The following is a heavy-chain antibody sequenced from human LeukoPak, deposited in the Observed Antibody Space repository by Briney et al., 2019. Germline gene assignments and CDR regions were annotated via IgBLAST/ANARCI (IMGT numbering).Heavy chain of an antibody. CDR2: ISYDGSDK. J-gene: IGHJ4*02. V-gene: IGHV3-30*18. D-gene: IGHD1-26*01. Sequence: PGGSLRLSCAASGFTFISYAIHWVRQAPGKGLEWVASISYDGSDKYSADSVKGRVTISRDNSKNTLNLEMISLRPEDTAVYYCAKRVVSGSRSPFDYWGQGTLVTVSS. CDR3: AKRVVSGSRSPFDY. CDR1: GFTFISYA.